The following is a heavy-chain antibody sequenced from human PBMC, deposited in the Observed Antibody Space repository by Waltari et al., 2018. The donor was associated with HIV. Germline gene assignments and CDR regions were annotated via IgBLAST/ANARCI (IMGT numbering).Heavy chain of an antibody. CDR2: IYYSGST. J-gene: IGHJ5*02. CDR1: GGSISSSSYY. CDR3: ARVPGVVVVPAARRGWFDP. Sequence: QLQLQESGPGLVKPSETLSLTCTVSGGSISSSSYYWGWIRQPPGKGLEWIGSIYYSGSTYYNPSLKSRVTISVDTSKNQFSLKLSSVTAADTAVYYCARVPGVVVVPAARRGWFDPWGQGTLVTVSS. V-gene: IGHV4-39*07. D-gene: IGHD2-2*01.